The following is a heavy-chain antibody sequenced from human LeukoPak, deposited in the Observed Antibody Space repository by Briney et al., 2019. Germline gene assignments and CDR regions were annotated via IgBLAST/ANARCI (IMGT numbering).Heavy chain of an antibody. J-gene: IGHJ4*02. D-gene: IGHD4-23*01. V-gene: IGHV4-4*07. CDR1: GGSISSYY. CDR2: IYTSGCT. CDR3: ARDILSEDGGNSDY. Sequence: TSETLSLTCTVSGGSISSYYWSWIRQPAGKGLEWIGRIYTSGCTNYNPSLKSRVTMSVDTSKNQFSLKLSSVTAADTAVYYCARDILSEDGGNSDYWGQGTLVTVSS.